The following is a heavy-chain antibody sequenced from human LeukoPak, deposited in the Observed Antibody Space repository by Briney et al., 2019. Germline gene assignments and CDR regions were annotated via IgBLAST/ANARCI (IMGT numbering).Heavy chain of an antibody. D-gene: IGHD6-19*01. V-gene: IGHV7-4-1*02. Sequence: ASVKVSCKASGYTFTSYAMNWVRQAPGQGLEWMGWINTNTGNPTYAQGFTGRFVFSLDTSVSTAYLQISSLKAEDTAVYYCARDLRGYSSAVDYFDYWGQGTLVTVSS. CDR1: GYTFTSYA. J-gene: IGHJ4*02. CDR2: INTNTGNP. CDR3: ARDLRGYSSAVDYFDY.